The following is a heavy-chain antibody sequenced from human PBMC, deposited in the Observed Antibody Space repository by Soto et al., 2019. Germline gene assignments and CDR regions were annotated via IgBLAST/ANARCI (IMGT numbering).Heavy chain of an antibody. Sequence: GGSLRLSCAASGFSFSCCAMSWVRQAPGKGLELVSAISNTAVYTDYADSVKGRFTISRDNSKNTLYLQMSSLRAEDTAVYYCAQRGLGNGFDIWGQGTMVTVSS. V-gene: IGHV3-23*01. CDR1: GFSFSCCA. CDR3: AQRGLGNGFDI. CDR2: ISNTAVYT. J-gene: IGHJ3*02. D-gene: IGHD1-26*01.